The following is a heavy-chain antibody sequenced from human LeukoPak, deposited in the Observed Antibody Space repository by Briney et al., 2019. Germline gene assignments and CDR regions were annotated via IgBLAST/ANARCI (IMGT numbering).Heavy chain of an antibody. Sequence: GASVKVSCKASGYTFTGYYMHWVRQAPGQGLEWMGWINPNSGGTNYAQKFQGRVTMTRDTSISTAYMELSRLRSDDTAVYYCARDYRISGVAGITNWFDPWGQGTLVTVSS. CDR3: ARDYRISGVAGITNWFDP. V-gene: IGHV1-2*02. D-gene: IGHD2-15*01. CDR2: INPNSGGT. J-gene: IGHJ5*02. CDR1: GYTFTGYY.